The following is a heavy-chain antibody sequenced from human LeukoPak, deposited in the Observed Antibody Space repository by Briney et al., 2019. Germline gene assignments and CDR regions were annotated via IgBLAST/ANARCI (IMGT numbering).Heavy chain of an antibody. D-gene: IGHD4/OR15-4a*01. CDR1: GFRFNTYW. Sequence: GGSLRLSCAASGFRFNTYWMSWVRQAPGKGLEWVANIKQDGNEKYYADSVKGRFTISRDNGKNSLDLQMNSLRADDTAVYYCARDTLGEGEDANYAVYYFDYWGQGTVDTVSS. J-gene: IGHJ4*02. CDR3: ARDTLGEGEDANYAVYYFDY. V-gene: IGHV3-7*01. CDR2: IKQDGNEK.